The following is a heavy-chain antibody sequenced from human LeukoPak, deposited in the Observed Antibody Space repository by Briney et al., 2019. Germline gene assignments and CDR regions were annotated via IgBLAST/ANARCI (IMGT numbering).Heavy chain of an antibody. Sequence: NPSETLSLTCTVSGGSISSGGYYWSWIRQPPGKGLEWIGYIYHSGSTYYNPSLKSRVTISVDTSKNQFSLKLSSVTAADTAVYYCARDMYPRWFDPWGQGTLVTVSS. CDR1: GGSISSGGYY. CDR3: ARDMYPRWFDP. V-gene: IGHV4-61*08. D-gene: IGHD2-2*01. J-gene: IGHJ5*02. CDR2: IYHSGST.